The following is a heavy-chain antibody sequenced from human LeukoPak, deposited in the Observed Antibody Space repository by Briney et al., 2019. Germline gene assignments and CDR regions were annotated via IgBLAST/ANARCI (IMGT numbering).Heavy chain of an antibody. Sequence: TGGSLRLSCATSGFTLSSYAGAWVRQAPGKGLEWVSSISNTGSNTYYADSVKGRFTISRDNSKNTLSLQMNSLTAEDTAVYYCAARRGYYHYMDVWGKGTTVTVSS. D-gene: IGHD3-3*01. CDR2: ISNTGSNT. CDR1: GFTLSSYA. CDR3: AARRGYYHYMDV. V-gene: IGHV3-23*01. J-gene: IGHJ6*03.